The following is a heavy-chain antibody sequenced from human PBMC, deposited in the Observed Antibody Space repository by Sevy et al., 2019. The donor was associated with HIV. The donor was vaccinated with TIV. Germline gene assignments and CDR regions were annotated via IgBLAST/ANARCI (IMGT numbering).Heavy chain of an antibody. CDR3: AKDLSDSSGYFHYFDC. CDR1: GFTFSSYA. Sequence: GGSLRLSCAASGFTFSSYAMSWVRQAPGKGLEWVSAISGSGGSTYYADSVKGRFTISRDNSKNTLYLQMNSLRAEDMAVYYCAKDLSDSSGYFHYFDCWGQGTLVTVSS. D-gene: IGHD3-22*01. J-gene: IGHJ4*02. CDR2: ISGSGGST. V-gene: IGHV3-23*01.